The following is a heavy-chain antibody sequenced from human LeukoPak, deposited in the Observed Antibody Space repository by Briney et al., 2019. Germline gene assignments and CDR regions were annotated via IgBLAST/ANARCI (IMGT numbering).Heavy chain of an antibody. D-gene: IGHD3-10*01. Sequence: ETLSLTCTVSGDSISTSYSYWGWVRQAPGKGLEWVANIKQDGSEKYYVDSVKGRFTISRDNAKNSLYLQMNSLRAEDTAVYYCATTDLYGSGSYYGDYWGQGTLVTVSS. CDR1: GDSISTSYSY. CDR2: IKQDGSEK. J-gene: IGHJ4*02. CDR3: ATTDLYGSGSYYGDY. V-gene: IGHV3-7*01.